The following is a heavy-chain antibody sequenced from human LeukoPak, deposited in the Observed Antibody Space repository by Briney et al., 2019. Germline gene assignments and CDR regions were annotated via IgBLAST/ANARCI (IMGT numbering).Heavy chain of an antibody. J-gene: IGHJ2*01. Sequence: PGGSLRLSCAASGFTVSSNYMSWVRQAPGKGLEWVSVIYSGGSTYYADSVKGRFTISRQNSKNTLYLQMNSLRAEDTAVYYCARFRYSSSSRGYWFFDLWGRGTLVTVSS. CDR1: GFTVSSNY. V-gene: IGHV3-53*01. CDR3: ARFRYSSSSRGYWFFDL. CDR2: IYSGGST. D-gene: IGHD6-6*01.